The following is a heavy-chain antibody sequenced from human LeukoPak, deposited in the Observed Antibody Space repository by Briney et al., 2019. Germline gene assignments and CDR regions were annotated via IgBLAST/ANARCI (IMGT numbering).Heavy chain of an antibody. J-gene: IGHJ4*02. CDR2: INHSGST. V-gene: IGHV4-34*01. CDR1: GGSFSGYY. CDR3: ARDTSITIFGVVTPDYFDY. D-gene: IGHD3-3*01. Sequence: SETLSLTCAVYGGSFSGYYWSWIRQPPGKGLERIGEINHSGSTNYNPSLKSRVTMSVDTSKNQFSLKLSSVTAADTAVYYCARDTSITIFGVVTPDYFDYWGQGTLVTVSS.